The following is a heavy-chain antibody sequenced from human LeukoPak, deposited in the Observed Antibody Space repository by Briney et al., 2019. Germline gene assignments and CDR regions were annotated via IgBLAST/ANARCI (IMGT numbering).Heavy chain of an antibody. V-gene: IGHV1-69*05. CDR2: IIPIFGTA. D-gene: IGHD5-18*01. J-gene: IGHJ4*02. CDR1: GGTFSSYA. Sequence: ASVKVSCKASGGTFSSYAISWVRQAPGQGLEWMGGIIPIFGTANYAQKLQGRVTMTTDTSTSTAYMELRSLRSDDTAVYYCARVGMRYSYGKIDYWGQGTLVTVSS. CDR3: ARVGMRYSYGKIDY.